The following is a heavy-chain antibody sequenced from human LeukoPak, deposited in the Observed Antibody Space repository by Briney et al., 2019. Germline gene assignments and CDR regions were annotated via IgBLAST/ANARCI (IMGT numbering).Heavy chain of an antibody. J-gene: IGHJ4*02. Sequence: PSETLSLTCTVSGGSISSYYWSWIRQPAGKGLEWIGRIYTSGSTNYNPSLKSRVTKSVDTSKNQFSLKLSSVTAADTAVYYCARGGHGSGSYYFDYWGQGTLVTVSS. CDR3: ARGGHGSGSYYFDY. D-gene: IGHD3-10*01. CDR1: GGSISSYY. CDR2: IYTSGST. V-gene: IGHV4-4*07.